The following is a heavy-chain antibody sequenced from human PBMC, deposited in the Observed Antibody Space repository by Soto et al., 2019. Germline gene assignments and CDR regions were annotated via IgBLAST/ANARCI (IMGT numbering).Heavy chain of an antibody. CDR2: IYYSGST. CDR3: ARGSLPIFGVVMPYYFGY. CDR1: GGSISSYY. Sequence: QVQLQESGPGLVKPSETLSLTCTVSGGSISSYYWSWIRQPPGKGLEWIGYIYYSGSTNYNPALKSRGTRSVDTSKNQFSLKLSSVTAADTAVYYCARGSLPIFGVVMPYYFGYWGQGTLVTVSS. J-gene: IGHJ4*02. V-gene: IGHV4-59*01. D-gene: IGHD3-3*01.